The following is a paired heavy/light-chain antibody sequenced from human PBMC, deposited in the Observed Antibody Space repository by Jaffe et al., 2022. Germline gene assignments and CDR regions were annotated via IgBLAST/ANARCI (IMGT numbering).Light chain of an antibody. CDR2: AAS. CDR1: QSISSY. CDR3: QQSYSTPLVT. J-gene: IGKJ2*01. Sequence: DIQMTQSPSSLSASVGDRVTITCRASQSISSYLNWYQQKPGKAPKLLIYAASSLQSGVPSRFSGSGSGTDFTLTISSLQPEDFATYYCQQSYSTPLVTFGQGTKLEIK. V-gene: IGKV1-39*01.
Heavy chain of an antibody. CDR3: SYGSGSSFVYYYMDV. J-gene: IGHJ6*03. CDR1: GGTFSSYA. CDR2: IIPIFGTA. Sequence: QVQLVQSGAEVKKPGSSVKVSCKASGGTFSSYAISWVRQAPGQGLEWMGGIIPIFGTANYAQKFQGRVTITTDESTSTAYMELSSLRSEDTAVYYCSYGSGSSFVYYYMDVWGKGTTVTVSS. D-gene: IGHD3-10*01. V-gene: IGHV1-69*05.